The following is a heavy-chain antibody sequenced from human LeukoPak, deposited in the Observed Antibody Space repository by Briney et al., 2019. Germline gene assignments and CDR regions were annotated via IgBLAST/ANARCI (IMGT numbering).Heavy chain of an antibody. J-gene: IGHJ4*02. Sequence: EASVKVSCKASGYTYTSYEINWVRQATGQGLEWMGWMNPNSGNTGYAQKFQGRVTMTRNTSISTAYMELSSLRSEDTAVYYCARGDYYGSGSYLSHFDYWGQGTLVTVSS. CDR2: MNPNSGNT. CDR3: ARGDYYGSGSYLSHFDY. V-gene: IGHV1-8*01. D-gene: IGHD3-10*01. CDR1: GYTYTSYE.